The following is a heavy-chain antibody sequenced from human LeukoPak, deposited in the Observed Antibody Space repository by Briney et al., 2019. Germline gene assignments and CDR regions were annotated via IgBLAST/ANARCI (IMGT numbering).Heavy chain of an antibody. CDR1: GFTVSSNY. Sequence: GGSLRLSCAASGFTVSSNYMSWVRQAPGKGLEWVSVIYSGGSTYYADSVKGRFTISRDNSKNTLYLQMNSLSAEDTAVYYCARGYSYYDFWSGWGGGMDVWGQGTTVTVSS. CDR2: IYSGGST. D-gene: IGHD3-3*01. CDR3: ARGYSYYDFWSGWGGGMDV. V-gene: IGHV3-53*01. J-gene: IGHJ6*02.